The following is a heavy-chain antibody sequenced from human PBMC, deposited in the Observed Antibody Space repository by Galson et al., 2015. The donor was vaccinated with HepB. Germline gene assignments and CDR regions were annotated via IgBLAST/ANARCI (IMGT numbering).Heavy chain of an antibody. Sequence: SLRLSCAASGFSFSGSAMYWVRQASGKGLEWVARIGSKTNSYATTYAASVKGRFTISRADSKNTAYLQMNSLKTEDTAVYYCNRRGEGTGVDYWGQGTLVTVSS. CDR1: GFSFSGSA. V-gene: IGHV3-73*01. J-gene: IGHJ4*02. D-gene: IGHD3-10*01. CDR2: IGSKTNSYAT. CDR3: NRRGEGTGVDY.